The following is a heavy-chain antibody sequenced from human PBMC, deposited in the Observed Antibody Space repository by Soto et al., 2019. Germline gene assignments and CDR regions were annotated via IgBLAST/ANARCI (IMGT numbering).Heavy chain of an antibody. CDR1: GGTFSSYA. CDR3: ASSRDTAMVTYNWFDP. Sequence: ASVKVSCKASGGTFSSYAISWVRQAPGQGLEWMGGIIPIFGTANYAQKFQGRVTITADESTSTAYMELSSLRSEDTAVYYCASSRDTAMVTYNWFDPWGQGTLVTVSS. V-gene: IGHV1-69*13. J-gene: IGHJ5*02. CDR2: IIPIFGTA. D-gene: IGHD5-18*01.